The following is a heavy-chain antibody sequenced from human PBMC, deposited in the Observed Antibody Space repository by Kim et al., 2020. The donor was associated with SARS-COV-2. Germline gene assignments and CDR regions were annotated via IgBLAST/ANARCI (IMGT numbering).Heavy chain of an antibody. D-gene: IGHD3-3*01. Sequence: SVKVSCKASGGTFSSYAISWVRQAPGQGLEWMGGIIPIFGTANYAQKFQGRVTITADESTSTAYMELSSLRSEDTAVYYCARTNYDFWSGYRYYYGMDVWGQGTTVTVSS. CDR2: IIPIFGTA. V-gene: IGHV1-69*13. CDR1: GGTFSSYA. CDR3: ARTNYDFWSGYRYYYGMDV. J-gene: IGHJ6*02.